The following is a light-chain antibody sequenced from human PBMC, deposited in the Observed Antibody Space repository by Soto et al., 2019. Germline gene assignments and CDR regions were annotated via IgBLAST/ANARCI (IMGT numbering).Light chain of an antibody. Sequence: QSVLIQPVSVSGSPGQSITISCTGSSSDVGGYNFVSWYQQHPGKAPKLMIYDVTNRPSGVSNRFSASKSGDTASLTISGLQAEDEADYYCSSYTRTNILVFGGGTKVTVL. CDR1: SSDVGGYNF. CDR2: DVT. J-gene: IGLJ3*02. CDR3: SSYTRTNILV. V-gene: IGLV2-14*01.